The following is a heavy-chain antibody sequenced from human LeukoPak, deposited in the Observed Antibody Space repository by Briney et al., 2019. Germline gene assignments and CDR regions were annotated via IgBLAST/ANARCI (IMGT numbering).Heavy chain of an antibody. Sequence: GGSLRLSCAASGFTFSSSGMSWVRQAPGKGLEWVSGISWNSGSIGYADSVKGRFTISRDYAKSSLYLQMNSLRAEDTALYYCAKSGGSGSYYNGYDYWGQGTLVTVSS. CDR3: AKSGGSGSYYNGYDY. V-gene: IGHV3-9*01. D-gene: IGHD3-10*01. CDR1: GFTFSSSG. J-gene: IGHJ4*02. CDR2: ISWNSGSI.